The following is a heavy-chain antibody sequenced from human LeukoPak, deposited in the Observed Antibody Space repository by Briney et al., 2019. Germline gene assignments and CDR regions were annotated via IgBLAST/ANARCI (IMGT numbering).Heavy chain of an antibody. CDR3: ARPKYGSGGNWFDP. CDR2: IYYSGST. V-gene: IGHV4-39*01. Sequence: SETLSLTCTVSGGSISSSSYYWGWIRQPPGKGLEWIGSIYYSGSTYYNPSLKSRVTISVDTSKNQFSLKLSSVTAADTAVYYCARPKYGSGGNWFDPWGQGTLVTVSS. J-gene: IGHJ5*02. CDR1: GGSISSSSYY. D-gene: IGHD3-10*01.